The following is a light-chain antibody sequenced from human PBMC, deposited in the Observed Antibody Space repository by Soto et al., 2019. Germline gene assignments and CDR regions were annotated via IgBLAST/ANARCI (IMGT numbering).Light chain of an antibody. CDR3: ISYSVSRSYV. CDR2: SVS. CDR1: SSDIGAYDH. J-gene: IGLJ1*01. Sequence: QSLLTQPASVSGSPGQSITISCSGTSSDIGAYDHVAWFQQFPGKTPKLVFYSVSNRPSGVSYRFSGSKSGNTASLTISGLQADDEADYYCISYSVSRSYVFGPGTKVTVL. V-gene: IGLV2-14*01.